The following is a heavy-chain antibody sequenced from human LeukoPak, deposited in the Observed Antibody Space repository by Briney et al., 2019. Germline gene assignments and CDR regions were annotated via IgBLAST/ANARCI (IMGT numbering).Heavy chain of an antibody. J-gene: IGHJ5*02. CDR1: GGSFSAYY. Sequence: SETLSLTCAVYGGSFSAYYWNWIRQPPGKGLEWIGEINHSGSTNYNPSLKSRVTISIDTSKNQFSLKLSSVTAADTAVYYCARRGRWPYNWFDPWGQGALVTVSS. V-gene: IGHV4-34*01. D-gene: IGHD5-24*01. CDR3: ARRGRWPYNWFDP. CDR2: INHSGST.